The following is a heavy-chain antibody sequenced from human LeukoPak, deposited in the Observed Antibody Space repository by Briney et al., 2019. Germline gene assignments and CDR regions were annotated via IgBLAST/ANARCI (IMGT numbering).Heavy chain of an antibody. Sequence: GGSLRLSCAASGFTFSSYGMHWVRQAPGKGLEWVAVISYDGSSKYYADSVKGRFTISRDNSKNTLYLQMNSLRAEDTAVYYCAKRQQLDYWGQGTLVTVSS. CDR3: AKRQQLDY. D-gene: IGHD1-1*01. CDR1: GFTFSSYG. CDR2: ISYDGSSK. V-gene: IGHV3-30*18. J-gene: IGHJ4*02.